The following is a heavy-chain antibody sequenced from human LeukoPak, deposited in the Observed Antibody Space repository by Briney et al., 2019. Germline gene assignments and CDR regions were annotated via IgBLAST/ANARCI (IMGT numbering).Heavy chain of an antibody. D-gene: IGHD2-15*01. CDR1: GSGFSNYW. J-gene: IGHJ6*02. CDR3: VRYGVAYGMDV. CDR2: IKPDGSVT. V-gene: IGHV3-7*01. Sequence: GGSLRLSCAASGSGFSNYWMGWVRQTPGRGLEWVAYIKPDGSVTQYVDSVKGRFTISRDNAQNSLSLQMNSLGAEDTAVYYCVRYGVAYGMDVWGQGTTVTVS.